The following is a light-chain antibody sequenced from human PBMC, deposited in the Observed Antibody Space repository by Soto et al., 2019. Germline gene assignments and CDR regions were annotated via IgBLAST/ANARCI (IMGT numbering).Light chain of an antibody. CDR3: QQNNRWPHIT. J-gene: IGKJ5*01. V-gene: IGKV3-15*01. CDR2: GAS. CDR1: QTVSSN. Sequence: EIVMTQSPATLSVSPGERATLSCRVSQTVSSNLAWYQQKPGQAPRLLIYGASTRATGIPARFSGSGSGTQFTLTISRLQSEDSAVYFCQQNNRWPHITFGQGKRREIK.